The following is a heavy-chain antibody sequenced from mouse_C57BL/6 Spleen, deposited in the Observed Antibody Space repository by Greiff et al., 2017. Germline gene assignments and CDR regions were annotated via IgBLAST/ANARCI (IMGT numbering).Heavy chain of an antibody. J-gene: IGHJ4*01. CDR1: GFNIKDYY. V-gene: IGHV14-2*01. Sequence: EVQLQQSGAELVKPGASVKLSCTASGFNIKDYYMHWVKQRTEQGLAGIGRIDPEDGETKYAPKFQGKATITADTSSNTAYLQLSSLSSEDTAVYYCARSTLVPTGAMDYWGQGTSVTVSS. CDR3: ARSTLVPTGAMDY. CDR2: IDPEDGET. D-gene: IGHD1-1*01.